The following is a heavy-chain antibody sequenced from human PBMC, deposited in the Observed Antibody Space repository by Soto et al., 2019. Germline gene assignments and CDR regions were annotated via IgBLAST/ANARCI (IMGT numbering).Heavy chain of an antibody. J-gene: IGHJ4*02. CDR1: GGSISSYY. Sequence: QVQLQESGPGLVKPSETLSLTCTVSGGSISSYYWSWIRQPPGKGLEWIGYIYYSGSTDYDPSLKSRVTISVDTSKNQFSLKLSSVTAADTAGYYCARRWGTYFDFWGQGTLVTVSS. CDR2: IYYSGST. D-gene: IGHD7-27*01. CDR3: ARRWGTYFDF. V-gene: IGHV4-59*01.